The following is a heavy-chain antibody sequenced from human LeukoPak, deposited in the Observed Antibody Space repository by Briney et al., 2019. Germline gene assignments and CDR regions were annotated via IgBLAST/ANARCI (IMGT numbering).Heavy chain of an antibody. D-gene: IGHD6-6*01. Sequence: SETLSLTCAVSGGSISSSNWWSWIRQPPGKGLEWIGEIYHSGSTNYNPSLKSRVTISVDKSKTQFSLKLSSVTAADTAVYYCARDLGVYSSSSSAFDIWGQGTMVTVSS. CDR3: ARDLGVYSSSSSAFDI. V-gene: IGHV4-4*02. CDR1: GGSISSSNW. J-gene: IGHJ3*02. CDR2: IYHSGST.